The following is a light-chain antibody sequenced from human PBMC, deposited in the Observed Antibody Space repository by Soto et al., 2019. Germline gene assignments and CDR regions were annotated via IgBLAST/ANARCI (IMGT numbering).Light chain of an antibody. CDR3: SSYAGSYTWV. Sequence: QSALTQPRSVSGSPGQSVTISCTGTSSDVGGYNYVSWYQQHPGKAPKLMIYDVSKRPSGVPDRFSGSKSGNTASLTISGLQAEDGADYYCSSYAGSYTWVFGGGTKL. CDR2: DVS. V-gene: IGLV2-11*01. J-gene: IGLJ3*02. CDR1: SSDVGGYNY.